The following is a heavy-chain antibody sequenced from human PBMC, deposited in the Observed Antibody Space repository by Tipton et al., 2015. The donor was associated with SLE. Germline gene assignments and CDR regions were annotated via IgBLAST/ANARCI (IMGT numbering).Heavy chain of an antibody. J-gene: IGHJ4*02. CDR3: ARLPDYFDH. Sequence: TLSLTCTVSGGSISSSSYYWAWLRQPPGKGLEWIGTSHHRGNPHYNPSLGSRGTISVDTLKNQLSLRLRSVTAADTAVYYCARLPDYFDHWGQGALVTVSS. CDR2: SHHRGNP. V-gene: IGHV4-39*01. CDR1: GGSISSSSYY.